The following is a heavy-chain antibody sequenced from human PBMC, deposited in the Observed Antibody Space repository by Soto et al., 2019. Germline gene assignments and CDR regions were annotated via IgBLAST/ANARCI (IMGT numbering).Heavy chain of an antibody. CDR2: ISSSSSYI. V-gene: IGHV3-21*01. D-gene: IGHD3-10*01. Sequence: PGGSLRLSCAASGFIFSSYSLNWVRQAPGTGLEWVSSISSSSSYIYYADSVQGRFTISRDNAKNSLYLQMNSLRAEDTAVYYCARDRYYGSGSYPYGMDVWGQGTTVTVSS. CDR1: GFIFSSYS. J-gene: IGHJ6*02. CDR3: ARDRYYGSGSYPYGMDV.